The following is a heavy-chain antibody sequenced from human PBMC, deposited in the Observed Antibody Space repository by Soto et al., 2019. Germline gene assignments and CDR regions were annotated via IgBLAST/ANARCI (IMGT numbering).Heavy chain of an antibody. Sequence: GGSLRLSCAASGFTFSSSAMHWVRQAPGKGLEWVAVIWYDGNKKYYADSVKGRFTISRDNSKNTLYLQMDSLRVDDTAVYYCASHREYGGRPADPWGQVLLV. CDR3: ASHREYGGRPADP. CDR2: IWYDGNKK. J-gene: IGHJ5*02. CDR1: GFTFSSSA. D-gene: IGHD5-12*01. V-gene: IGHV3-33*01.